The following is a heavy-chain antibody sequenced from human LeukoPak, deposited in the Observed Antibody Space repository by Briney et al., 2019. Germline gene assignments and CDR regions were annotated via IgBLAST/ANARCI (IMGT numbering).Heavy chain of an antibody. V-gene: IGHV3-30*02. CDR3: AKPIASSSTMDV. J-gene: IGHJ6*04. CDR2: IRYDGSNK. CDR1: GFTFSSYG. D-gene: IGHD6-6*01. Sequence: GGSLRLSCAASGFTFSSYGMHWVRQAPGKGLEWVAFIRYDGSNKYYADSVKGRFTISRDNSKNTLYLQMNSLRAEDTAVYYCAKPIASSSTMDVWGKGTTVTVSS.